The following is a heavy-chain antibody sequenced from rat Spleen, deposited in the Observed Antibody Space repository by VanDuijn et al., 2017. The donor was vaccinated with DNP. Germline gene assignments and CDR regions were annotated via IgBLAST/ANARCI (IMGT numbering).Heavy chain of an antibody. CDR2: ISYEGSST. D-gene: IGHD4-3*01. J-gene: IGHJ2*01. V-gene: IGHV5-22*01. CDR1: GFSFSDSY. Sequence: EVQLVESGGGLVQPGRSLKLSCAASGFSFSDSYMAWVRQAAKKGLEWVASISYEGSSTYYRGSVKGRFTISRENAKSTLYLQMNSLRSEDMATYYCARWNSGHFDYWGQGVMVSVSS. CDR3: ARWNSGHFDY.